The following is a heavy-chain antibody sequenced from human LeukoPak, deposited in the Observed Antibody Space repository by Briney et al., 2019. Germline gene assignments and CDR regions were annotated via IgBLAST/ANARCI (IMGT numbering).Heavy chain of an antibody. D-gene: IGHD2-15*01. CDR2: IYTCGST. V-gene: IGHV4-4*07. Sequence: SETLSLTCTVSGGSISSYYWSWIRQPAGKGLEWIGRIYTCGSTNYNPSLKSRVTMSVDTSKNQFSLKLSSVTAADTAVYYCARYYSGYYYYYYMDVWGKGTTVTVSS. CDR1: GGSISSYY. J-gene: IGHJ6*03. CDR3: ARYYSGYYYYYYMDV.